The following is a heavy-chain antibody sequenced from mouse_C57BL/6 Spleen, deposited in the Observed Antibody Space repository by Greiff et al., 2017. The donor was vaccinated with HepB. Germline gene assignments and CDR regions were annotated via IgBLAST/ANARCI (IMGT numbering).Heavy chain of an antibody. J-gene: IGHJ2*01. D-gene: IGHD1-1*01. CDR1: GFTFSDYY. CDR3: ARITTDYFDY. Sequence: EVKLVESEGGLVQPGSSMKLSCTASGFTFSDYYMAWVRQVPEKGLEWVANINYDGSSTYYLDSLKSRFIISRDNAKNILYLQMSSLKSEDTATYYCARITTDYFDYWGKGTTLTVSS. CDR2: INYDGSST. V-gene: IGHV5-16*01.